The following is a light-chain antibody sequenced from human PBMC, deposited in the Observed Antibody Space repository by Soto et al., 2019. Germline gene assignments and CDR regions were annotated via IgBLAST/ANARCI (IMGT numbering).Light chain of an antibody. Sequence: QSVLTQSPSASASLGASVKLTCTLSSGHSSYAIAWHQQQPEKGPRYLMKLNSDGSHSNGDGIPDRFSGSSSGAEGYLTISSLQCEDEADYYCQTWGTGIHGVFGGGTKLTVL. V-gene: IGLV4-69*01. J-gene: IGLJ3*02. CDR1: SGHSSYA. CDR2: LNSDGSH. CDR3: QTWGTGIHGV.